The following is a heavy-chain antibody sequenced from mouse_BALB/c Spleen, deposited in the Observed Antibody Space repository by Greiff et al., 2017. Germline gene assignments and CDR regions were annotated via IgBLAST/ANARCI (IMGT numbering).Heavy chain of an antibody. D-gene: IGHD1-1*01. CDR1: GFALTSYG. Sequence: VQRVESGPGLVAPSQSLSITCTASGFALTSYGVHWVRQPPGKGLEWLGVIWAGGSTNYNSALMSRLSISKDNSKSQVFLKMSSLQTDDTAMYYCARDYYGSSTAYWGQGTLVTVSA. V-gene: IGHV2-9*02. J-gene: IGHJ3*01. CDR3: ARDYYGSSTAY. CDR2: IWAGGST.